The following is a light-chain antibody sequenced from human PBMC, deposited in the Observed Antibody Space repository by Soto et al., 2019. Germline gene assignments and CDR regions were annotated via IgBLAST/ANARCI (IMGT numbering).Light chain of an antibody. CDR2: DVS. J-gene: IGLJ1*01. V-gene: IGLV2-14*01. CDR1: SSDVGGYNY. Sequence: QSALTQPASVSGSPGQSITISCTGTSSDVGGYNYVSWYQQHSGKAPKLMIYDVSNRPSGVSNRFSGSKSDNTASLTISGLQAEDEADYYCGSYASSSTLYVFGTGTKLTVL. CDR3: GSYASSSTLYV.